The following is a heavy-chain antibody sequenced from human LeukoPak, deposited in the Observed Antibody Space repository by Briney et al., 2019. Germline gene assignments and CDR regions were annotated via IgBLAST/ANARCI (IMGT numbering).Heavy chain of an antibody. CDR1: GYTFTSYG. CDR2: ISAYNGNT. D-gene: IGHD3-10*01. V-gene: IGHV1-18*01. Sequence: ASVKVSCKASGYTFTSYGISWVRQAPGQGLEWMGWISAYNGNTNYAQKLQGRVTITADESTSTAYMELSSLRSEDTAVYCCARVGNTMVRGVITVVGWFDPWGQGTLVTVSS. CDR3: ARVGNTMVRGVITVVGWFDP. J-gene: IGHJ5*02.